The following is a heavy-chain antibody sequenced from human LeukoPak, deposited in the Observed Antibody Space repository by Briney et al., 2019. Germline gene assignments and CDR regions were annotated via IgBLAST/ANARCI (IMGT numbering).Heavy chain of an antibody. J-gene: IGHJ4*02. CDR2: INHSGST. V-gene: IGHV4-34*01. CDR1: GGSFSGYY. Sequence: KASETLSLTCAVYGGSFSGYYWSWIRQPPGKGLEWIGEINHSGSTNYTPSLKSRVTISVDTSKNQFSLKLSSVTAADTAVYYCARVDPIWRGGYERWGQGTLVTVSS. D-gene: IGHD5-12*01. CDR3: ARVDPIWRGGYER.